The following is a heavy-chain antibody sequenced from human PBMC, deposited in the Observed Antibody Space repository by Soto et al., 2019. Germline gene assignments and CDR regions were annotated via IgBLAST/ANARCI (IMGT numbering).Heavy chain of an antibody. CDR1: GFTFSTYW. D-gene: IGHD1-26*01. CDR2: INSDGSTT. CDR3: ATVGTGSYNWLDP. Sequence: EVQLVESGGGLVQPGGSLRLSCAASGFTFSTYWMHWVRQAPGKGLVWVSRINSDGSTTTYADSVKGRFTISRDNAKNTLYLQMNSLRAEDTAVYFCATVGTGSYNWLDPWGQGTLVIVSS. V-gene: IGHV3-74*01. J-gene: IGHJ5*02.